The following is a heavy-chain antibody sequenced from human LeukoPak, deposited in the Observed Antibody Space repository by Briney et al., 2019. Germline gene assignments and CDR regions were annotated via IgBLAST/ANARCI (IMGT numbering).Heavy chain of an antibody. V-gene: IGHV1-18*01. CDR2: ISAYNGNT. D-gene: IGHD1-26*01. CDR3: ARVLSKEATDY. CDR1: GYTFTTYG. J-gene: IGHJ4*02. Sequence: GASVKVSCKASGYTFTTYGITWVRQAPGQGLEWMGWISAYNGNTNYAQKFQGRVTMTRDTSISTAYMELSRLRSDDTAVYYCARVLSKEATDYWGQGTLVTVSS.